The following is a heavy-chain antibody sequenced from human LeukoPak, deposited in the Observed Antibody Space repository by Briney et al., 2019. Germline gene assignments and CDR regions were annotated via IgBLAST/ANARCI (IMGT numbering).Heavy chain of an antibody. Sequence: PGGSLRLSCAASGFIFSSYAMSWVRQAPGKGLEWVSAISGTTGSTHYADSVKGRFTISRDNSKNTLYLQMYSLRAEDTAVYYCATSSGVYCSSTSCYAAYWGQGTLVTVSS. CDR3: ATSSGVYCSSTSCYAAY. CDR1: GFIFSSYA. V-gene: IGHV3-23*01. CDR2: ISGTTGST. D-gene: IGHD2-2*01. J-gene: IGHJ4*02.